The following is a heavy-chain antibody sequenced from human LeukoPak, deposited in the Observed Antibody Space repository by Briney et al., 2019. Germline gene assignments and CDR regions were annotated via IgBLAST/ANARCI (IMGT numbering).Heavy chain of an antibody. J-gene: IGHJ1*01. CDR3: AKEAYSNYVYFHR. V-gene: IGHV3-48*01. CDR1: GFTFSSYS. CDR2: ITTTSSVI. D-gene: IGHD4-11*01. Sequence: GGSLRLSCAASGFTFSSYSMNWVRQAPGKGLEWVSYITTTSSVIYYGDSVKGRFTVSRDNAENSLYLQMSSLRAEDTAVYYCAKEAYSNYVYFHRWGQGTLVTVSS.